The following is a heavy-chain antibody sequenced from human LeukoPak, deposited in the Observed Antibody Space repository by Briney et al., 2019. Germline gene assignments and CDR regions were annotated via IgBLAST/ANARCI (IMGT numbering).Heavy chain of an antibody. CDR2: FDPEDGET. J-gene: IGHJ4*02. CDR1: GYTLTELS. D-gene: IGHD6-13*01. Sequence: ASVKVSCKVSGYTLTELSMHWVRQAPGKGREWMGGFDPEDGETIYAQKFQGRVTMTEDTPTDTAYMELSSLRSEDTAVYYCATGYSSSWYIDYWGQGTLVTVSS. V-gene: IGHV1-24*01. CDR3: ATGYSSSWYIDY.